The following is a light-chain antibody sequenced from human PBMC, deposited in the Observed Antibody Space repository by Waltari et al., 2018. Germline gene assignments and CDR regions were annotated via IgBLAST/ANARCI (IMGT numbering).Light chain of an antibody. CDR3: QQYGTSPPT. V-gene: IGKV3-20*01. CDR2: ATS. Sequence: EIVLTQSPGTLSLSPGEGATLSCRASQSVSSSYLGWYQQKPGQAPRPLISATSSRATGIPDRFIGSGSGTDFTLTITRLEPEEFAVYYCQQYGTSPPTFGQGTKVEIE. CDR1: QSVSSSY. J-gene: IGKJ1*01.